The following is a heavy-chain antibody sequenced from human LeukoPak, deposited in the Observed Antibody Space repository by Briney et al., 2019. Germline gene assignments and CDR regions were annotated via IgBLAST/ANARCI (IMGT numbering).Heavy chain of an antibody. V-gene: IGHV3-20*04. CDR3: ARSRITIFGVITRGAFDI. CDR2: INWNGDRI. D-gene: IGHD3-3*01. J-gene: IGHJ3*02. Sequence: GGSLRLSCAASGFTFDDYGMNWVRQAPGKGLEWVSGINWNGDRIGYADSVKGRFTISRDNAKNSLYLQMNSLRAEDTALYYCARSRITIFGVITRGAFDIWGQGTMVTVS. CDR1: GFTFDDYG.